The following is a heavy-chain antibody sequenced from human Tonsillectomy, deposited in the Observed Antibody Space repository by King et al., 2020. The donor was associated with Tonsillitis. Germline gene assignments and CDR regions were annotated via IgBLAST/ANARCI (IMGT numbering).Heavy chain of an antibody. CDR2: ISSSSSTI. CDR3: ARASYGDWAYYFDY. V-gene: IGHV3-48*02. CDR1: GFTFSSYS. Sequence: VQLVESGGGLVQPGGSLRLSCAASGFTFSSYSMNWVRQAPGKGLEWVSYISSSSSTIYYADSVKGRFTISRDNAKNSLYLQMNSLRDEDTAVYYCARASYGDWAYYFDYWGQGTLVTVSS. D-gene: IGHD4-17*01. J-gene: IGHJ4*02.